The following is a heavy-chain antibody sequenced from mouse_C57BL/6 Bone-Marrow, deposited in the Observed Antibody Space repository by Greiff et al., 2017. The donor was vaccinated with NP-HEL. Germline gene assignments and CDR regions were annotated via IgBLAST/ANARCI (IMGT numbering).Heavy chain of an antibody. CDR3: AINWNSYWYFDV. CDR2: IYPGSGNT. D-gene: IGHD4-1*02. Sequence: QVQLQQSGAELVRPGASVKLSCKASGYTFTDYYINWVKQRPGQGLEWIARIYPGSGNTNYNEKFKGKATLTAEKSSSTAYMQLSSLASEDSDVYCCAINWNSYWYFDVWGTGTTVTVSS. J-gene: IGHJ1*03. CDR1: GYTFTDYY. V-gene: IGHV1-76*01.